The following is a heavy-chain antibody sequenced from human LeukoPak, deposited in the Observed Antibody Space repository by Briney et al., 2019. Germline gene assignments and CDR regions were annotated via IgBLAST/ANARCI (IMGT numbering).Heavy chain of an antibody. CDR1: GGSFSGYY. V-gene: IGHV4-34*01. CDR3: ARKRGYSGYANWFDP. J-gene: IGHJ5*02. D-gene: IGHD5-12*01. CDR2: INHSGST. Sequence: SETLSLTCAVYGGSFSGYYWSWIRQPPGKGLEWIGEINHSGSTNYNPSLKSRVTISVDTSKNQFSLKLSSVAAADTAVYYCARKRGYSGYANWFDPWGQGTLVTVSS.